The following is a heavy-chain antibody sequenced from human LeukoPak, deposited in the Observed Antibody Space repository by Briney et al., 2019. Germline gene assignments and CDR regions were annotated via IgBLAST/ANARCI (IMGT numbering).Heavy chain of an antibody. D-gene: IGHD3-16*01. CDR3: APHGANYYYYYMDV. V-gene: IGHV3-23*01. CDR1: GFTFSSYS. CDR2: ISGSGSST. Sequence: GGSLRLSCAASGFTFSSYSMNWVRQAPGKGLEWVSPISGSGSSTYYADSVKGRFTIPRDNSKNTLYLQMNSLRAEDTAVYYCAPHGANYYYYYMDVWGKGTTVTVSS. J-gene: IGHJ6*03.